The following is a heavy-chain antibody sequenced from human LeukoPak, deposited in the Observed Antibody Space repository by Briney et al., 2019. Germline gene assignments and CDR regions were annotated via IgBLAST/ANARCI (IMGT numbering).Heavy chain of an antibody. CDR3: ARGACGGDCYSVWDYYYYMDV. V-gene: IGHV1-18*01. CDR2: ISAYNGNT. CDR1: GYTFTSYG. Sequence: GASVKVSCKASGYTFTSYGISWVRQAPGQGLEWMGWISAYNGNTNYAQKLQGRVTMTRDTSTRTAYMELRSLRSDDTAVYYCARGACGGDCYSVWDYYYYMDVWGKGTTVTISS. J-gene: IGHJ6*03. D-gene: IGHD2-21*02.